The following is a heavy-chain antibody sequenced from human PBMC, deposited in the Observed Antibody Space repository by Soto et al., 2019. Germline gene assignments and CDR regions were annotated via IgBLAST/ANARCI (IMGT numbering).Heavy chain of an antibody. CDR2: ISYDGSNK. J-gene: IGHJ5*02. CDR1: GFTFSSYA. CDR3: ARASCGGDCYGESRSWFDP. Sequence: QVQLVESGGGVVQPGRSLRLSCAASGFTFSSYAMHWVRQAPGKGLEWVAVISYDGSNKYYADSVKGRFTISRDNSKNTLYLQMNSLRAEDTAVYYCARASCGGDCYGESRSWFDPWGQGTQVTVSS. D-gene: IGHD2-21*02. V-gene: IGHV3-30-3*01.